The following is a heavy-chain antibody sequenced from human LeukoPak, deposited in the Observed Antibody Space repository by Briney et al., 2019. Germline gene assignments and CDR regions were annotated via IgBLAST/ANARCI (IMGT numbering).Heavy chain of an antibody. J-gene: IGHJ4*02. D-gene: IGHD3-16*02. CDR1: GGSISSSSYY. V-gene: IGHV4-39*01. CDR3: ASLWELSYYFDY. Sequence: PSETLSLTCTVSGGSISSSSYYWGWIRQPPGKGLEWIGSIYYSGSTYYNPSLKSRVTISVDTSKNQFSLKLSSVTAADTAVYYCASLWELSYYFDYWGQGTLVTVSS. CDR2: IYYSGST.